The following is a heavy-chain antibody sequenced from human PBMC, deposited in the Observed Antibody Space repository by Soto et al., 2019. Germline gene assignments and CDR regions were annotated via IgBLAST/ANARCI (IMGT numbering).Heavy chain of an antibody. CDR1: GFTFGSYA. J-gene: IGHJ5*02. D-gene: IGHD2-8*02. V-gene: IGHV3-23*01. CDR3: AKDPKSTVRFNWFYP. CDR2: ISGGGSGT. Sequence: EMQLSESGGGLVQPGGSLRLSCAASGFTFGSYAMSWVRQAPGKGLEWVSAISGGGSGTYYADSVKGRFTISRDNSKKTLFLQMNSLRVEDTAIYYCAKDPKSTVRFNWFYPWGQGTLVTVSS.